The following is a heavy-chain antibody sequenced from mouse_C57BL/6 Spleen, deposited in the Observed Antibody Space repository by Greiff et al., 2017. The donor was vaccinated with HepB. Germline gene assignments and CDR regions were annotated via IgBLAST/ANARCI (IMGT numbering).Heavy chain of an antibody. V-gene: IGHV1-4*01. CDR3: ARYYEYDEGVYYYAMDY. D-gene: IGHD2-4*01. CDR1: GYTFTSYT. Sequence: QVQLQQSGAELARPGASVKMSCKASGYTFTSYTMHWVKQRPGQGLEWIGYINPSSGYTKYNQKFKDKATLTADKSSSTAYMQLSSLTSEDSAVYYCARYYEYDEGVYYYAMDYWGQGTSVTVSS. CDR2: INPSSGYT. J-gene: IGHJ4*01.